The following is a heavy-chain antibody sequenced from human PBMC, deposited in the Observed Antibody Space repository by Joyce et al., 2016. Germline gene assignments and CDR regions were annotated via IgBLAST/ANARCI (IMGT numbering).Heavy chain of an antibody. CDR3: ARRTGIRGIMGFYIDV. V-gene: IGHV5-51*01. D-gene: IGHD3-10*01. CDR1: GYIFTTDW. CDR2: MYPVDSDT. J-gene: IGHJ6*03. Sequence: EVQLVQSGAEVKKPGESLKISCEASGYIFTTDWIGWVRQMPGKGLEWMGIMYPVDSDTRYSPACQGQVPSSAEKSVSTTYLQWNSLKASDSAIYYCARRTGIRGIMGFYIDVWGKGTPVTVSS.